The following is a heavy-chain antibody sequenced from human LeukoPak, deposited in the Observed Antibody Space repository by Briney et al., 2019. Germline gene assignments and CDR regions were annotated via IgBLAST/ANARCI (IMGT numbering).Heavy chain of an antibody. CDR1: GYTFTGYY. V-gene: IGHV1-2*02. CDR2: INPNSGGT. D-gene: IGHD3-22*01. J-gene: IGHJ4*02. Sequence: GASVKVSCEASGYTFTGYYMHWVRQAPGQGLEWMGWINPNSGGTSYAQKFQGRVTMTRDTSISTAYMELTRLRFDDTAVYYCARAYDNNDYFDYWGQGTLVTVSS. CDR3: ARAYDNNDYFDY.